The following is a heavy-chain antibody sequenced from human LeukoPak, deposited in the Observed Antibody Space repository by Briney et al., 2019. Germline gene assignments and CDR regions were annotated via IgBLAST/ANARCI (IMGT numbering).Heavy chain of an antibody. J-gene: IGHJ4*02. CDR3: ARFGGVIVIRVY. V-gene: IGHV4-39*01. D-gene: IGHD3-16*02. Sequence: PSDTLSLTCTLSGGSMSSISYYWGWIRRPPGKGLEWIGSIYYSGSTYYNPSLKSRVTISVDTSKNQFSLKLSSVTAADTAVYYCARFGGVIVIRVYWGQGTLVTVSS. CDR2: IYYSGST. CDR1: GGSMSSISYY.